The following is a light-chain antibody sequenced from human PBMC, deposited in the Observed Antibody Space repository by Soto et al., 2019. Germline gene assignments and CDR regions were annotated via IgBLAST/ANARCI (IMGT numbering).Light chain of an antibody. V-gene: IGLV2-14*01. Sequence: QSALTQPASVSGSPGQSITISCSGTSSDVGGYNFVSWYQQHPGKAPKLMIYDVSSRPSGVSNRFSGSKSGNTASPTISGLQAEDEADYYCSSYASGSTLIFGTGTKLTVL. CDR3: SSYASGSTLI. J-gene: IGLJ1*01. CDR1: SSDVGGYNF. CDR2: DVS.